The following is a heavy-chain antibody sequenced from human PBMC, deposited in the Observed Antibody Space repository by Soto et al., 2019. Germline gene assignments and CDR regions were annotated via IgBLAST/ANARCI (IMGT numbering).Heavy chain of an antibody. J-gene: IGHJ4*02. CDR3: ARVHGDYYFDY. V-gene: IGHV4-4*07. Sequence: TSATLSITCTVSGGSISSYYWSWIRQPAGKGLEWIGRIYTSGITNYNPSLKSRVTMSVDTSKNQFSLKLSSVTAADTAVYYCARVHGDYYFDYWGQGTLVTVSS. D-gene: IGHD4-17*01. CDR2: IYTSGIT. CDR1: GGSISSYY.